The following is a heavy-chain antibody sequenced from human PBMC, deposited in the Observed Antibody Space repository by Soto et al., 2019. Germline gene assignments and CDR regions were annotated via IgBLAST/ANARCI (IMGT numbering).Heavy chain of an antibody. CDR2: ISYDGSNK. V-gene: IGHV3-30-3*01. D-gene: IGHD2-2*01. Sequence: GGSLRLSCAASGFTFSSYAMHWVRQAPGKGLEWVAVISYDGSNKYYADSVKGRFTISRDNSKNTLYLQMNSLRAEDTAVYYCARDLSFDDILVVPAAARHGGQGTLVPVSS. CDR3: ARDLSFDDILVVPAAARH. CDR1: GFTFSSYA. J-gene: IGHJ4*02.